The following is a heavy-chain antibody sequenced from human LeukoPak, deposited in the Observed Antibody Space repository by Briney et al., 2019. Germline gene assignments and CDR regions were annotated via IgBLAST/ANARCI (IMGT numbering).Heavy chain of an antibody. CDR1: GFTFDDYA. D-gene: IGHD6-19*01. J-gene: IGHJ3*02. CDR2: ISWNSGSI. V-gene: IGHV3-9*03. Sequence: PGGPLRLSCAASGFTFDDYAMHWVRQAPGKGLEWVSGISWNSGSIGYADSVKGRFTISRDNAKNSLYLQMNSLRAEDMALYYCAKSQWLVPDDAFDIWGQGTMVTVSS. CDR3: AKSQWLVPDDAFDI.